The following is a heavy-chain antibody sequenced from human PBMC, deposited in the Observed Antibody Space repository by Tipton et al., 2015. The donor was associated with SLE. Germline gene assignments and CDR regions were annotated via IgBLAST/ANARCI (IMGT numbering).Heavy chain of an antibody. CDR3: ARRPVESAVIPSEGNWLDP. CDR2: MYYSGST. J-gene: IGHJ5*02. V-gene: IGHV4-59*08. CDR1: GSSITRYY. Sequence: TLSLTCAVSGSSITRYYWSWIRQPPGKGLEWIGYMYYSGSTNYNASLKSRVTISVDTTKNQISLKLSSVTAADTAVYYCARRPVESAVIPSEGNWLDPWGQGTLVTVSS. D-gene: IGHD4-11*01.